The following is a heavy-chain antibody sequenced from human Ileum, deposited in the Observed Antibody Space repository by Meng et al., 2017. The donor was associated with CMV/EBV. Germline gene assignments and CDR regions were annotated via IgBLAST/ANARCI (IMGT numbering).Heavy chain of an antibody. CDR2: ISASGSTI. J-gene: IGHJ3*01. CDR3: AGPLAVNAFDF. D-gene: IGHD6-19*01. CDR1: GFTFSDYY. V-gene: IGHV3-11*04. Sequence: GESLKISCAASGFTFSDYYMSWIRQAPGKGLEWVSYISASGSTIYSADSVKGRITISRDNAKNTLYLQMNSLRAEDTAVYYCAGPLAVNAFDFWGQGTVVTVSS.